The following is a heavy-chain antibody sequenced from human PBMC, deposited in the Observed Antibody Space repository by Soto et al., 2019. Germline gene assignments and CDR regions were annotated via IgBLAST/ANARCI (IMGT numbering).Heavy chain of an antibody. V-gene: IGHV4-34*01. Sequence: QVQLQQWGAGLLKPSETLSLTCAVYGGSFSGYYWSWIRQPPGKGLAWIGEINHSGSTNYNPSLKSRVTISVDTSKNQFSLKLSSVTAADTAVYYCARRLGYSYGLGAFDYWGQGTLVTVSS. CDR2: INHSGST. CDR3: ARRLGYSYGLGAFDY. D-gene: IGHD5-18*01. J-gene: IGHJ4*02. CDR1: GGSFSGYY.